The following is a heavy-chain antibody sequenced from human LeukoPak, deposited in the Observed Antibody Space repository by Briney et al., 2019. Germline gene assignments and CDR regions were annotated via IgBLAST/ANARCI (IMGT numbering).Heavy chain of an antibody. V-gene: IGHV4-34*01. CDR3: ASSIAAADPGDY. Sequence: SETLSLTCAVYGGSFSGYYWSWIRQPPGKGLEWIGETNHSGSTNYNPSLKSRVTISVDTSKNQFSLKLSSVTAADTAVYYCASSIAAADPGDYWGQGTLVTVSS. CDR2: TNHSGST. J-gene: IGHJ4*02. CDR1: GGSFSGYY. D-gene: IGHD6-13*01.